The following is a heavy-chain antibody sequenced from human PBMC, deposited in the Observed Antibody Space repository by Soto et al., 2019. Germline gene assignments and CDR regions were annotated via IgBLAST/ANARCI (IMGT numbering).Heavy chain of an antibody. J-gene: IGHJ6*02. D-gene: IGHD6-6*01. V-gene: IGHV3-30*18. CDR1: GFTFSSYG. CDR3: AKATYSSSSLSPPYYYYGMDV. CDR2: ISYDGSNK. Sequence: GGSLRLSCAASGFTFSSYGMHWVRQAPGKGLEWVAVISYDGSNKYYADSVKGRFTISRDNSKNTLYLQMNSLRAEDTAVYYCAKATYSSSSLSPPYYYYGMDVWGQGTTVTVSS.